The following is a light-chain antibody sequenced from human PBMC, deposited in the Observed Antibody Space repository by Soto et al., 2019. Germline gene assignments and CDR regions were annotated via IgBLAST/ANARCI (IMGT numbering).Light chain of an antibody. V-gene: IGKV4-1*01. Sequence: IVMTQSPDSLAVSLGERATINCKSSQSALYSSNNKNYLAWYQQKPGQPPKLLIFWASTRETGFPDRISVSGLGTASTHTISSLQARHVAVYYCQLYTSSRALPLGGRTKVEIK. J-gene: IGKJ4*01. CDR1: QSALYSSNNKNY. CDR3: QLYTSSRALP. CDR2: WAS.